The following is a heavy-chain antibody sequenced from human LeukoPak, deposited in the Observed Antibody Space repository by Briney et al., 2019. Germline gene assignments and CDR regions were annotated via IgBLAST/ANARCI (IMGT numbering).Heavy chain of an antibody. CDR3: AKDIRGSTSWYGLDY. CDR2: ISWDGGST. CDR1: GFTFDDYA. D-gene: IGHD2-2*01. J-gene: IGHJ4*02. V-gene: IGHV3-43D*03. Sequence: GGSLRLSCAASGFTFDDYAMHWFRQVPGKGLEGVSLISWDGGSTHYADSVKGRFTISRDNSKNSLYLQMNSLRGEDTALYYCAKDIRGSTSWYGLDYWGQGTLVTVSS.